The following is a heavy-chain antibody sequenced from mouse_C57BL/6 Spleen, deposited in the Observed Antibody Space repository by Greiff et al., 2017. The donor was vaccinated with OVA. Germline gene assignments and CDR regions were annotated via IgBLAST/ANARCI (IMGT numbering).Heavy chain of an antibody. J-gene: IGHJ1*03. CDR3: ARMRLYQSYWYFDV. CDR1: GFSLSTFGMG. V-gene: IGHV8-8*01. Sequence: VKLMECGPGILQPSQTLSLTCSFSGFSLSTFGMGVGWIRQPSGKGLEWLAHIWWDDDKYYNPALKSRLTISKDTSKNQVFLKIANVDTADTATYYCARMRLYQSYWYFDVWGTGTTVTVSS. CDR2: IWWDDDK. D-gene: IGHD2-12*01.